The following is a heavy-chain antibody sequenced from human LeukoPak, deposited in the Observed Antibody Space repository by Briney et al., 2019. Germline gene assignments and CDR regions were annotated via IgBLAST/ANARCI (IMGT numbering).Heavy chain of an antibody. J-gene: IGHJ4*02. V-gene: IGHV3-48*03. CDR1: GFTSSSYE. Sequence: GGSLRLSCAASGFTSSSYEMNWVRQAPGKGLEWVSYISSSGSTIYHADSAKGRFTISRDNAQNSLYLQMNSLRAEDTAGYYCARVDCSSTSCYSGFSYFDYWGQGTLVTVSS. CDR3: ARVDCSSTSCYSGFSYFDY. CDR2: ISSSGSTI. D-gene: IGHD2-2*01.